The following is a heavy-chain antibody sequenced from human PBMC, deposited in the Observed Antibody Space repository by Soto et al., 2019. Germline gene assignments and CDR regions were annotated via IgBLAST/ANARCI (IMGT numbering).Heavy chain of an antibody. V-gene: IGHV3-23*01. J-gene: IGHJ5*02. D-gene: IGHD3-10*01. Sequence: PGGSLRLSCAASGFTFSSYAMSWVRQAPGKGLEWVSAISGSGGSTYYADSVKGRFTISRDNSKNTLYLQMNSLRAEDTAVYYCAKDFMVRGVIIVGPSDSWGQATLVTVSS. CDR2: ISGSGGST. CDR3: AKDFMVRGVIIVGPSDS. CDR1: GFTFSSYA.